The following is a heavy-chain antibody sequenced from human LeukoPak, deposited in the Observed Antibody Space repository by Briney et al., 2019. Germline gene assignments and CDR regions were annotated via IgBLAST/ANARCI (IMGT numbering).Heavy chain of an antibody. V-gene: IGHV3-23*01. D-gene: IGHD6-19*01. J-gene: IGHJ4*02. Sequence: GGSLRLSCAASGFTFSSYAMSWVRQAPGKGLEWVSAISGSGGSTYYAGSVKGRFTISRDNSKNTLYLQMNSLRAEDTAVYYCAEERGYSSGWPDYWGQGTLVTVSS. CDR2: ISGSGGST. CDR3: AEERGYSSGWPDY. CDR1: GFTFSSYA.